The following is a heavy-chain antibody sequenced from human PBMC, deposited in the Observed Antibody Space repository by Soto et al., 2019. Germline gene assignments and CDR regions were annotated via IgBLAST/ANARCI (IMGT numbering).Heavy chain of an antibody. CDR3: ARGGAYYYDSSDYYWGWYFDY. Sequence: QVQLVESGGGVVQPGRSLRLSCAASGFTFNSYAMHWVRQAPGKGLEWVAVISYDGSKKYYADSVKGRFTISRDNSKNTLYLQMNSLRAEDTAVYYCARGGAYYYDSSDYYWGWYFDYWGQGTLVTVSS. CDR1: GFTFNSYA. CDR2: ISYDGSKK. D-gene: IGHD3-22*01. J-gene: IGHJ4*02. V-gene: IGHV3-30-3*01.